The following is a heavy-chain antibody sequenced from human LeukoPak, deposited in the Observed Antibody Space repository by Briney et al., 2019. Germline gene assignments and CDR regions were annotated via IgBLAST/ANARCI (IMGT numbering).Heavy chain of an antibody. Sequence: ASVKVSRKASVYTFTTYDINWVRQATGQGLEWMGWMNPNSGYTGFAQKFQGRVTFTRATSISTAYMELSSLRSEDTAVYYCARVAGSIDYWGQGTLVTVSS. V-gene: IGHV1-8*03. D-gene: IGHD6-19*01. CDR3: ARVAGSIDY. J-gene: IGHJ4*02. CDR2: MNPNSGYT. CDR1: VYTFTTYD.